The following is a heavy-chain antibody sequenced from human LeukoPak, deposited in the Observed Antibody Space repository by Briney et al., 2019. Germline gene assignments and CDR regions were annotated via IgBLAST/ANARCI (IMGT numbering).Heavy chain of an antibody. CDR3: ARGYGDYYYYYGMDV. CDR2: IYYSGST. Sequence: SETLSLTCTVSGGSISSYYWSWIRQPPGKGLEWIVNIYYSGSTNYNPSLKSRVTVSVDTSKNQFSLKLSSVTAADTAVYYCARGYGDYYYYYGMDVWGQGTTVTVSS. V-gene: IGHV4-59*12. D-gene: IGHD4-17*01. CDR1: GGSISSYY. J-gene: IGHJ6*02.